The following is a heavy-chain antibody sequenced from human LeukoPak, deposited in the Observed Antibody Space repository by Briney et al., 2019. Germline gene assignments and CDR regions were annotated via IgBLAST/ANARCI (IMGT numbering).Heavy chain of an antibody. Sequence: PSETLSLTCTVSGGSISSYYWSWIRQPPGKGLEWIGYIYYSGSTNYNPSLKSRVTISVDTSKNQFSLKLSSVTAADTAVYYCARLDSSGCFDYWGQGTLVTVSS. D-gene: IGHD3-22*01. CDR2: IYYSGST. CDR3: ARLDSSGCFDY. V-gene: IGHV4-59*08. J-gene: IGHJ4*02. CDR1: GGSISSYY.